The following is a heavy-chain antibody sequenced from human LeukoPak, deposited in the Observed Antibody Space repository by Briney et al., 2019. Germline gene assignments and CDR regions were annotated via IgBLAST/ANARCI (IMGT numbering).Heavy chain of an antibody. J-gene: IGHJ4*02. CDR2: ITSSSNSI. Sequence: GGSLRLSCAASGFTFSSYSMNWVRQAPGKGLEWISCITSSSNSIYYADSVKGRFTISRDNAKNSLYLQMNSLRAEGTAVYYCARAYYDSSGYYTGGYWGQGTLVTVSS. V-gene: IGHV3-48*01. CDR1: GFTFSSYS. D-gene: IGHD3-22*01. CDR3: ARAYYDSSGYYTGGY.